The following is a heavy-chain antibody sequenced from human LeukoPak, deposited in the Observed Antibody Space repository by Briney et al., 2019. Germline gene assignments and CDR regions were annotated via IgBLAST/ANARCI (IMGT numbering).Heavy chain of an antibody. CDR3: ARQPNYYDSSGYYYPEYFQH. V-gene: IGHV5-51*01. Sequence: GESLKISRKGSGYSFTSYWIGWVRQMPGKGLEWMGIIYPGDSDTRYSPSFQGQVTISADKSISTAYLQWSSLKASDTAMYYCARQPNYYDSSGYYYPEYFQHWGQGTLVTVSS. CDR1: GYSFTSYW. J-gene: IGHJ1*01. D-gene: IGHD3-22*01. CDR2: IYPGDSDT.